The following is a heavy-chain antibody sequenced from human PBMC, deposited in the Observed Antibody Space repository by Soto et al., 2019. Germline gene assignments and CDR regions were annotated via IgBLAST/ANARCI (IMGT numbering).Heavy chain of an antibody. J-gene: IGHJ5*02. D-gene: IGHD3-3*01. CDR1: GFNVSSNY. CDR3: ATLYYDFWSAPGGGWFDP. Sequence: GGSLRLSCAASGFNVSSNYMSWVRQAPGKGLEWVSVIYSGGSTYYADSVKGRFTISRDNSKNTLYLQMNSLRAEDTAVYYCATLYYDFWSAPGGGWFDPWGQGTLVTVSS. CDR2: IYSGGST. V-gene: IGHV3-66*01.